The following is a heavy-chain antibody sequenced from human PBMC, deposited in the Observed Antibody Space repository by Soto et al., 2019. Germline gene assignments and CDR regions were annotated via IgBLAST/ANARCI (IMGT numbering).Heavy chain of an antibody. CDR1: GYTFTRYH. J-gene: IGHJ4*02. CDR3: ATEGAPRVYAASVFDY. CDR2: INPDSGGA. V-gene: IGHV1-46*01. Sequence: QVQLVQSGAEVKEPGASVKISCKASGYTFTRYHMHWVRQAPGQGLEWMGKINPDSGGAGYAQKCRDRVTMTRDTSATTVYRELSSLRSEDTAMYFCATEGAPRVYAASVFDYWGQGTLVSVSS. D-gene: IGHD4-17*01.